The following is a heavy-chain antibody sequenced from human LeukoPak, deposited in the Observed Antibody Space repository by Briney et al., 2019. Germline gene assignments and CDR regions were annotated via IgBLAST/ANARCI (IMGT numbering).Heavy chain of an antibody. CDR3: TTVRIVVVPAADHQPFYYFDY. CDR1: GFTFSNYA. CDR2: VSGSGGST. Sequence: GGSLRLSCAASGFTFSNYAMSWVRQAPGKGLEWVSTVSGSGGSTYYADSVKGRFTISRDNSKNTLYLQMNSLRAEDTAVYYCTTVRIVVVPAADHQPFYYFDYWGQGTLVTVSS. D-gene: IGHD2-2*01. J-gene: IGHJ4*02. V-gene: IGHV3-23*01.